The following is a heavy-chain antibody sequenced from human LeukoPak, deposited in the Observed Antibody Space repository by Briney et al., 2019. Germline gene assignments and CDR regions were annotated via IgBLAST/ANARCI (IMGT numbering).Heavy chain of an antibody. CDR1: GYSFATYW. CDR2: IYPGNSDT. V-gene: IGHV5-51*01. D-gene: IGHD3-22*01. J-gene: IGHJ4*02. Sequence: GESLKISCKGSGYSFATYWIAWVRQMPGKGLEWIGIIYPGNSDTRYSPSFQGQVTISADKSISTAYLQWSSLKASDTAMYYCARRDVDDSSGYYYGFFDYWGQGTLVTVSS. CDR3: ARRDVDDSSGYYYGFFDY.